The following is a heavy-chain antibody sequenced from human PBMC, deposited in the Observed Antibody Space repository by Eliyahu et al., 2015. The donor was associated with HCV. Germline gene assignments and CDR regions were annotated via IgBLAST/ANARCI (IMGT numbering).Heavy chain of an antibody. J-gene: IGHJ4*02. V-gene: IGHV1-69*04. CDR3: AREVDVLLWRIVGEFDY. Sequence: QVQLVQSGAEVKKPGSSVKVSCKASGGTFSSYAISWVRQAPGQGLEWMGRIIPILGIANYAQKFQGRVTITADKSTSTAYMELSSLRSEDTAVYYCAREVDVLLWRIVGEFDYWGQGTLVTVSS. CDR1: GGTFSSYA. D-gene: IGHD3-10*01. CDR2: IIPILGIA.